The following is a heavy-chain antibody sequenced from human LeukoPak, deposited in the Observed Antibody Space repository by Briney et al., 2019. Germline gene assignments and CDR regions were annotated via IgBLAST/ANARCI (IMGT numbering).Heavy chain of an antibody. V-gene: IGHV3-53*01. CDR1: GFTVSSNY. Sequence: PGGSLRLSCAASGFTVSSNYMSWVRQAPGKGLEWVSVIYSGGSTYYADSVKGRFTISRDNSKNTLYLQMNSLRAEDTAVYYCARETQRQQWLQKGGAFDIWGQGTMVTVSS. CDR3: ARETQRQQWLQKGGAFDI. D-gene: IGHD6-19*01. CDR2: IYSGGST. J-gene: IGHJ3*02.